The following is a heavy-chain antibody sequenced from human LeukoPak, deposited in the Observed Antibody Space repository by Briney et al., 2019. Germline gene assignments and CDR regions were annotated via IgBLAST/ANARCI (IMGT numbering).Heavy chain of an antibody. V-gene: IGHV4-39*01. D-gene: IGHD3-22*01. CDR1: GGSISSSSYY. J-gene: IGHJ4*02. CDR2: IYYSGST. CDR3: ARPGYYYDSSGYHYRDY. Sequence: SETLSLTCTVSGGSISSSSYYWGWIRQPPGKGLEWIGSIYYSGSTYYNPSLKSRVTISVDTSKNQFSLKLSSVTAADTAVYYCARPGYYYDSSGYHYRDYWGQGTLVTVSS.